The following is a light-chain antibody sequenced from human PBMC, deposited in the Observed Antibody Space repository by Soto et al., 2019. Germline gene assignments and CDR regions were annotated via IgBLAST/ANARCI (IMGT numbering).Light chain of an antibody. J-gene: IGKJ4*01. Sequence: EIVLTQSPATLSLSPGERATLSCRASQSVSSYLAWYQQKPGQAPRLLIYDASNRATGIPARFSASGSGTDFTLTISSLEPEDFAVYYCQQSSNWPPALIFGGGTKVEIK. CDR2: DAS. V-gene: IGKV3-11*01. CDR1: QSVSSY. CDR3: QQSSNWPPALI.